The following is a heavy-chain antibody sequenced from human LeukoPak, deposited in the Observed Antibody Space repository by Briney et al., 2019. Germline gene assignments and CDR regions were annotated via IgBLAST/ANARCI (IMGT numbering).Heavy chain of an antibody. CDR1: GFTFSSYW. CDR2: IKQDGSEK. V-gene: IGHV3-7*01. D-gene: IGHD2-15*01. J-gene: IGHJ6*03. Sequence: PGGSLRLSCAASGFTFSSYWMSWVRQAPGKGLEWVANIKQDGSEKYYVDSVKGRFTISRDNAKNSLYLQMNCLRAEDTAVYYCARASDNYYYYYMDVWGKGTTVTISS. CDR3: ARASDNYYYYYMDV.